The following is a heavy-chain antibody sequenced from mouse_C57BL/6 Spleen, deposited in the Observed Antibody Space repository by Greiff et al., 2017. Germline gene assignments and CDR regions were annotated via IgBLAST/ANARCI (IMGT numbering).Heavy chain of an antibody. Sequence: QVQLQQPGAELVKPGASVKLSCKASGYTFTSYWMHWVKQRPGQGLEWIGMIHPTSGSTNYNEKFKSKATLTVDKSSSTAYMQLSSLTSEDSAVXYCASDHYGSSHWDFDVWGTGTTVTVSS. CDR3: ASDHYGSSHWDFDV. J-gene: IGHJ1*03. D-gene: IGHD1-1*01. V-gene: IGHV1-64*01. CDR2: IHPTSGST. CDR1: GYTFTSYW.